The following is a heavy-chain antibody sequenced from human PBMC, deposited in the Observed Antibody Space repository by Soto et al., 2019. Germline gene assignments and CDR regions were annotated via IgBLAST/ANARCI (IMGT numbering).Heavy chain of an antibody. Sequence: QVQLVQSGAEVKKPGSSVKVSCKASGGTFSSYAISWVRQAPGQGLEWMGGIIPLFGTANYAQKFQGRVTITADESTSTAYMELSSLRSEDTAVYYCARTASYYDFWSGYPQDFDYWGQGTLVTVSS. J-gene: IGHJ4*02. CDR3: ARTASYYDFWSGYPQDFDY. D-gene: IGHD3-3*01. V-gene: IGHV1-69*01. CDR1: GGTFSSYA. CDR2: IIPLFGTA.